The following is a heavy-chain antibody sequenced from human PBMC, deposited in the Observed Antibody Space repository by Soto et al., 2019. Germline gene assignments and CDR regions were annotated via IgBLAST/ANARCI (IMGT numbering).Heavy chain of an antibody. CDR2: IRCSCGWP. Sequence: GSLRLSCSASGFTFSSFAMSWVRQAPGKGLEWVSAIRCSCGWPYYADSVKGRFTISRDNSKNTMYLQMNSLRAEDTAVYYCAKDSLSHYPIVVVPAAISEPSTTKKNWFDPWGQGTLVTVSS. D-gene: IGHD2-2*01. V-gene: IGHV3-23*01. J-gene: IGHJ5*02. CDR1: GFTFSSFA. CDR3: AKDSLSHYPIVVVPAAISEPSTTKKNWFDP.